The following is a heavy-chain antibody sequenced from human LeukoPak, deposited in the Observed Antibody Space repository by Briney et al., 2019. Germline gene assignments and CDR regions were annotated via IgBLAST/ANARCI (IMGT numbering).Heavy chain of an antibody. CDR3: ARGAIFGVPRAYFDY. Sequence: ASVKVSCKASGYTFTSYGISWVRQAPGQGLEWMGWISAYNGNTNYAQKLQGRVTMTTDTSTSTAYMELRSLRSDDTAVYYCARGAIFGVPRAYFDYWGQGTLVTVSS. J-gene: IGHJ4*02. V-gene: IGHV1-18*01. CDR1: GYTFTSYG. D-gene: IGHD3-3*01. CDR2: ISAYNGNT.